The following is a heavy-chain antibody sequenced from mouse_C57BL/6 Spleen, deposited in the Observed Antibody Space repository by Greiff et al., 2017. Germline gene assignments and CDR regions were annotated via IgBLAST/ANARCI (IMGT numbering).Heavy chain of an antibody. D-gene: IGHD2-4*01. CDR2: IDPSDSYT. J-gene: IGHJ1*03. CDR1: GYTFTSYW. V-gene: IGHV1-69*01. CDR3: ARRIYDYGWYFDV. Sequence: QVQLQQPGAELVMPGASVKLSCKASGYTFTSYWMHWVKQRPGQGLEWIGEIDPSDSYTNYNQKFKGKSTLTVDKSSSTAYMQLSSLTSEDSAVYYCARRIYDYGWYFDVWGTGTTVTVSS.